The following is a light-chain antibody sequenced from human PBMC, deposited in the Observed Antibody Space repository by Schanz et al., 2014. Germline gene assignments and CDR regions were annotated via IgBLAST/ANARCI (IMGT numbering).Light chain of an antibody. CDR2: EVT. J-gene: IGLJ1*01. Sequence: QSALTQPPSVSGSPGQSVTISCTGTSSDVGSYNRVSWYQQPPGTAPKLMIYEVTNRPSGVPARFSGSKSGNTASLTISGLQAEDEADYFCSSYTSTSTLFVFGSGTKLTVL. CDR1: SSDVGSYNR. CDR3: SSYTSTSTLFV. V-gene: IGLV2-18*02.